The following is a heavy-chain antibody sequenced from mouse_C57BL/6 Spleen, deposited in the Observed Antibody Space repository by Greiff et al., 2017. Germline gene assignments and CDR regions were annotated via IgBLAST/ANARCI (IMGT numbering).Heavy chain of an antibody. D-gene: IGHD2-3*01. J-gene: IGHJ3*01. CDR2: IYPSDSET. CDR1: GYTFTSYW. V-gene: IGHV1-61*01. CDR3: ARADGYYGFAY. Sequence: VQLQQPGAELVRPGSSVKLSCKASGYTFTSYWMDWVKQRPGQGLEWIGNIYPSDSETNYNQKFKDKATLTVDKSSSTAYMQLSSLTSEDSAVYSCARADGYYGFAYWGQGTLVTVSA.